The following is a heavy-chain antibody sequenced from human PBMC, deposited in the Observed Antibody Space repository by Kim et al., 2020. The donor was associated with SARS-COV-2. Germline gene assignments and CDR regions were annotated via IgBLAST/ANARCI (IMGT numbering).Heavy chain of an antibody. CDR2: ISYDGSNK. D-gene: IGHD5-18*01. Sequence: GGSLRLSCAASGFTFSSYAMHWVRQAPGKGLEWVAVISYDGSNKYYADSVKVRFTISRDNSKNTLYLQMNSLRAEDTAVYYCARDLADTAMGVDYWGQGTLVTVSS. V-gene: IGHV3-30*04. J-gene: IGHJ4*02. CDR3: ARDLADTAMGVDY. CDR1: GFTFSSYA.